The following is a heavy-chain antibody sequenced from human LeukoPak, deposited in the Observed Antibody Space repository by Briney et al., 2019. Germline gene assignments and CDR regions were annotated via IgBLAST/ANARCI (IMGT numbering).Heavy chain of an antibody. J-gene: IGHJ4*02. CDR2: IDGSGSS. D-gene: IGHD6-19*01. CDR1: GYSISSGYL. V-gene: IGHV4-38-2*02. CDR3: ARGAVAGRYYLDY. Sequence: PSETLSLTCTVSGYSISSGYLWGWIRQPPGKGLEWIGSIDGSGSSYYNPSLKSRVTISVDTSRNQFSLKLSSVTAADTALYYCARGAVAGRYYLDYWGQGTLVTVSS.